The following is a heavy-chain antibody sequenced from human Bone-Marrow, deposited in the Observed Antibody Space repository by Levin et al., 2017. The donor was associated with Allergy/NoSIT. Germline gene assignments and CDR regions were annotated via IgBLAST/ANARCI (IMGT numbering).Heavy chain of an antibody. Sequence: PSETLSLTCTVSGGSISTNTYYWGWIRQPPGKGLEWIGNIYYSGSTYYNPSLKGRVTISVDTSKNQFSLTLNSVTAADTAVYYCARTSGSWPHVSFDIWGQGTMVAVSS. CDR1: GGSISTNTYY. D-gene: IGHD2-15*01. V-gene: IGHV4-39*07. CDR3: ARTSGSWPHVSFDI. CDR2: IYYSGST. J-gene: IGHJ3*02.